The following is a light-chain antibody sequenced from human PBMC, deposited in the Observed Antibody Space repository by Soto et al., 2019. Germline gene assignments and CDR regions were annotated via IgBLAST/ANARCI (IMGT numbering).Light chain of an antibody. CDR2: GAS. CDR3: QQYYSYPVT. Sequence: AIRMTQSPSSLSASTGDRVTITCRASQSISSNLAWYQQKPGQAPKLLIYGASTMQSGIPSRFSGSGSGTEFTLTISSLQSEDFATYYCQQYYSYPVTFGQGTKVDIK. CDR1: QSISSN. V-gene: IGKV1-8*01. J-gene: IGKJ1*01.